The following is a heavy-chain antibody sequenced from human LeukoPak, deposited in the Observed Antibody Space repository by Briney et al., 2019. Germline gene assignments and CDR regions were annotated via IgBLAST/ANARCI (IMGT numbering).Heavy chain of an antibody. J-gene: IGHJ4*02. V-gene: IGHV3-53*01. CDR2: INSGGST. D-gene: IGHD3-10*01. Sequence: GGSPRLSCAASGFTVSSNYMNWVRQAPGQGLEWVSVINSGGSTHYADSVKGRFTISRDNSKNTLYLQMNSLRAEDTAVYYCARDLYYYGSGSDNFLYYWGQGTLVTVSS. CDR1: GFTVSSNY. CDR3: ARDLYYYGSGSDNFLYY.